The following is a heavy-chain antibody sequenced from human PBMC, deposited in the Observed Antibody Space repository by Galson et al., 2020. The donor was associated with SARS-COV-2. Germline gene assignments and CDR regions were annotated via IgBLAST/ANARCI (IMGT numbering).Heavy chain of an antibody. J-gene: IGHJ4*02. CDR2: IYYTESN. V-gene: IGHV4-39*01. CDR1: GGSISSSNYY. Sequence: SETLSLTCTVSGGSISSSNYYWGWVRQPPGEGLEWIGSIYYTESNYYNPSLTGRVTMSVDTSRNQFSLKLSSVTAADTAVYYCARQILTGYYSFYYFDFWGQGTLVTVSS. CDR3: ARQILTGYYSFYYFDF. D-gene: IGHD3-9*01.